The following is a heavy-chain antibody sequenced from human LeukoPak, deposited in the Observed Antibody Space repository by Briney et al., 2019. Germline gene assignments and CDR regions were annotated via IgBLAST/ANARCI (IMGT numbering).Heavy chain of an antibody. D-gene: IGHD1-26*01. Sequence: GGSLRLSCAASGFTFSSYAMHWVRQAPGKGLEYVSAISSNGGSTYYANSVKGRFTISRDNSKNTLYLQMGSLRAEDMAVYYCARARGSGSLYYFDYWGQGTLVTVSS. CDR2: ISSNGGST. CDR3: ARARGSGSLYYFDY. J-gene: IGHJ4*02. V-gene: IGHV3-64*01. CDR1: GFTFSSYA.